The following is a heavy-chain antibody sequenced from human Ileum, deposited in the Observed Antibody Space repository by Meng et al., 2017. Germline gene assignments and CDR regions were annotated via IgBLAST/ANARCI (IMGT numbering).Heavy chain of an antibody. CDR1: DYTFTGYG. CDR3: ARGTPGRSYSDY. Sequence: VHPVQSGPEGKKPGASVKVSCKASDYTFTGYGVSWVRQAPGQGLEWMAWLGAHDGDTSHAPKFQGRVTVSADRPTATAYMELRSLRSDDTAVYYCARGTPGRSYSDYWGQGTLVTVSS. V-gene: IGHV1-18*01. CDR2: LGAHDGDT. D-gene: IGHD3-10*01. J-gene: IGHJ4*02.